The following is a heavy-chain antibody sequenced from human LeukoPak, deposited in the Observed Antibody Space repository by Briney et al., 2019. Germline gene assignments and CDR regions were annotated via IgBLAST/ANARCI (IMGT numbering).Heavy chain of an antibody. CDR3: ARFRLGSDYYHMDV. V-gene: IGHV4-61*01. D-gene: IGHD7-27*01. CDR1: GGSISSNSYY. J-gene: IGHJ6*03. Sequence: SETLSLTCAVSGGSISSNSYYWSWIRQPPGKGLEWIGYIYYSGSTSYNPSLKSRVTISVDTSKNQFSLKLSSVTAADTAVYYCARFRLGSDYYHMDVWGKGTTVTVSS. CDR2: IYYSGST.